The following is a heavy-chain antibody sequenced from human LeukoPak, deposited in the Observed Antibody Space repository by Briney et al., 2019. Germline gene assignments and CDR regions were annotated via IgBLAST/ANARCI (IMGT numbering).Heavy chain of an antibody. CDR2: IWYDGCNK. CDR1: GFTFTSFG. J-gene: IGHJ4*02. D-gene: IGHD6-13*01. Sequence: HPGRSLRLSCAASGFTFTSFGLHWVRQAPGKGLEWVAVIWYDGCNKYYADSVKGRFTISRDNSKNTLYLQMNSLRAEDTAVYYCARHLARAAAGTLDYWGQGTLVTVSS. V-gene: IGHV3-33*01. CDR3: ARHLARAAAGTLDY.